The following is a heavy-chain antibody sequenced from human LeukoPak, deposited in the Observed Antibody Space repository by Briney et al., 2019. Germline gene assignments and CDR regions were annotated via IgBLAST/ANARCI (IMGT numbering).Heavy chain of an antibody. J-gene: IGHJ5*02. V-gene: IGHV1-2*02. Sequence: SCKAXGYTLTGXXXXXVRXAXGXGLEXXGWIKPNGDGTNYAQNFKGRVTVTRDPSISTAYMELSRLRSDDMAVYYCARATCNXXXAGFDPWGQGTXXXVSS. CDR1: GYTLTGXX. CDR3: ARATCNXXXAGFDP. D-gene: IGHD2/OR15-2a*01. CDR2: IKPNGDGT.